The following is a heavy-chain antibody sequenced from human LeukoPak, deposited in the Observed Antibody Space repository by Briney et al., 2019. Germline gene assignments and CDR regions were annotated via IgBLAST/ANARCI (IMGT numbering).Heavy chain of an antibody. Sequence: ASVKVSCKASGYTFTGYYMHWVRQAPGQGLEWMGWISAYNGNTNYAQKLQGRVTMTTDTSTSTAYMELRSLRSDDTAVYYCARAPVHYYDSSGYYTRYFDLWGRGTLVTVSS. CDR1: GYTFTGYY. D-gene: IGHD3-22*01. V-gene: IGHV1-18*04. CDR2: ISAYNGNT. CDR3: ARAPVHYYDSSGYYTRYFDL. J-gene: IGHJ2*01.